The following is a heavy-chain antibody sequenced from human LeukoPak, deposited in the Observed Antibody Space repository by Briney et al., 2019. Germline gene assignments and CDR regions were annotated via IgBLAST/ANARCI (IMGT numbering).Heavy chain of an antibody. CDR2: IIPIFGTA. V-gene: IGHV1-69*06. CDR3: ARDLTGTEGDY. Sequence: SVKVSCKASGGIFSSYAISWVRQAPGQGLEWMGGIIPIFGTANYAQKFQGRVTITADKSTSTAYMELSSLRSEDTAVYYCARDLTGTEGDYWGQGTLVTVSS. D-gene: IGHD1-1*01. CDR1: GGIFSSYA. J-gene: IGHJ4*02.